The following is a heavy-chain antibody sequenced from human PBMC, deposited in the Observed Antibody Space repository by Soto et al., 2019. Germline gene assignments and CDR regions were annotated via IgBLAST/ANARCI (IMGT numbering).Heavy chain of an antibody. CDR3: ARVGGYGMDV. CDR2: IYHSGST. D-gene: IGHD3-10*01. CDR1: GYSISSGYY. Sequence: PSETLSLTCAVSGYSISSGYYWGWIRQPPGKGLEWIGSIYHSGSTYYNPSLKSRGTISVDTSKNQFSLKLSSVTAADTAVYYCARVGGYGMDVWGQGTTVTVSS. J-gene: IGHJ6*02. V-gene: IGHV4-38-2*01.